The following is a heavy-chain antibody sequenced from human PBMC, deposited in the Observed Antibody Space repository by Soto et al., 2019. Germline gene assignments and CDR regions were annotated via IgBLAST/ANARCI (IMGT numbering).Heavy chain of an antibody. CDR1: GFTFDSYA. CDR3: AKDLDYSNYETNSFDY. D-gene: IGHD4-4*01. Sequence: GGSLRLSCAASGFTFDSYAMSWVRQAPGKGLEWVSAISGSGGSTYYADSAKGRFTISRDNSKNTLYLQMNSLRAEDTAVYYCAKDLDYSNYETNSFDYWGQGTLVTVSS. V-gene: IGHV3-23*01. CDR2: ISGSGGST. J-gene: IGHJ4*02.